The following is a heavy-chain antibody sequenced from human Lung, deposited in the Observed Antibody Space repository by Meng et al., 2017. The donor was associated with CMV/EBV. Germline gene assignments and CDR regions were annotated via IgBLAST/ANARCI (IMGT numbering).Heavy chain of an antibody. CDR2: IKSKTDGGTT. V-gene: IGHV3-15*01. J-gene: IGHJ4*02. Sequence: SCAAYGFTCSNAWMSWVRQAPGKGLEWVGRIKSKTDGGTTDYAAPVKGRFTISRDDSKNTLYLQMNSLKTEDTAVYYCTTLAARSEDYWGQGTLVTVSS. CDR1: GFTCSNAW. CDR3: TTLAARSEDY. D-gene: IGHD6-6*01.